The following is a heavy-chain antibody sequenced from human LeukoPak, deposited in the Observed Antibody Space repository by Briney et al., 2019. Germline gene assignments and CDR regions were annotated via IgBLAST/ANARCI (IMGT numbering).Heavy chain of an antibody. J-gene: IGHJ3*02. CDR2: IYTRGST. V-gene: IGHV4-4*07. Sequence: SETLSLTRTVSGGSINNYYWSWIRQPAGKGLEWIGRIYTRGSTNYNPSLKSRVIMSVDTSKNQFSLKLSSVTAADTAVYYCARGRYCSADICSGGDAYDIWGQGTMVSVSS. D-gene: IGHD2-15*01. CDR3: ARGRYCSADICSGGDAYDI. CDR1: GGSINNYY.